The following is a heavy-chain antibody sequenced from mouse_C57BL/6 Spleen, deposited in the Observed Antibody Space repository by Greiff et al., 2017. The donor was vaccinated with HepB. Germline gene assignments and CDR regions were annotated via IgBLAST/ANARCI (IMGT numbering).Heavy chain of an antibody. CDR1: GFTFTDYY. CDR2: IRNKANGYTT. Sequence: DVQLVESGGGLVQPGGSLSLSCAASGFTFTDYYMSWVRQPPGKALEWLGFIRNKANGYTTEYSASVKGRFTISRDNSQSILYLQMNALRAEDSATYYCARGQGAMDYWGQGTSVTVSS. V-gene: IGHV7-3*01. J-gene: IGHJ4*01. CDR3: ARGQGAMDY.